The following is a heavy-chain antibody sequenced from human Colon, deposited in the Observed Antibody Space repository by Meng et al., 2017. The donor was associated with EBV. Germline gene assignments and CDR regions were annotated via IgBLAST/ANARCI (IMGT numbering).Heavy chain of an antibody. CDR2: SYHSGST. CDR3: ARVGAYCGGDCYHPR. V-gene: IGHV4-4*02. J-gene: IGHJ4*02. Sequence: QRPREESGPGLVNPSGARALICAGFGGSLLSRNCWSWVRQPPGKGLEWNGESYHSGSTNSNPSLKSRVTISVDESKNQFSLRLSSVTAADTAVYYCARVGAYCGGDCYHPRWGQGTLVTVSS. CDR1: GGSLLSRNC. D-gene: IGHD2-21*02.